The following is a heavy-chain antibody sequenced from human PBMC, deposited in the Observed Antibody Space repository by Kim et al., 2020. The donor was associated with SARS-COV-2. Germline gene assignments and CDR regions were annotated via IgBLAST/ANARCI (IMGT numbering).Heavy chain of an antibody. V-gene: IGHV3-23*01. CDR3: AKDDNYDILTGPRPVDY. J-gene: IGHJ4*02. Sequence: VKGRFTTSRDNSKNPLYRQMNSLRAEDTAVYYCAKDDNYDILTGPRPVDYWGQGTLVTVSS. D-gene: IGHD3-9*01.